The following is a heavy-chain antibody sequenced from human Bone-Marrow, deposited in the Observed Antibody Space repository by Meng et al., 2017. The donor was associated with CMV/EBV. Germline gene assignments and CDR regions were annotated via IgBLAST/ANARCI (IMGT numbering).Heavy chain of an antibody. CDR1: GGSISRSSYY. V-gene: IGHV4-39*07. Sequence: SETPSLTCTVSGGSISRSSYYWGWIRQPPGKGLEWIGSIYYSGSTYYNPSLKSRVTISVDTSKNQFSLKLRSVTAADTAVSYCARFPLASLGRSGCHGWFDPWGQGTLVTVSS. CDR3: ARFPLASLGRSGCHGWFDP. J-gene: IGHJ5*02. CDR2: IYYSGST. D-gene: IGHD1-26*01.